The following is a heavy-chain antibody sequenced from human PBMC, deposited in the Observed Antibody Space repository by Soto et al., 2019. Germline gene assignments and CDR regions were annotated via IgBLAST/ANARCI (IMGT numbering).Heavy chain of an antibody. V-gene: IGHV4-30-4*01. D-gene: IGHD5-18*01. CDR1: GGSVTSDEDY. CDR3: ATESGSTYGYFDH. Sequence: PSETLSLTCTVSGGSVTSDEDYWTWIRQSPGKGLEWIGYISNSGSTGYNPSLKTRLSMSVDRSKNQFTLRLTSVTAADTAVYFCATESGSTYGYFDHWGQGTQVTVPQ. J-gene: IGHJ4*02. CDR2: ISNSGST.